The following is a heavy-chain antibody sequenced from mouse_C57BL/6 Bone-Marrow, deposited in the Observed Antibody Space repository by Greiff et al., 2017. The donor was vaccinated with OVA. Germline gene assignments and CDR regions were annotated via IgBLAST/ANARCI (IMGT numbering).Heavy chain of an antibody. D-gene: IGHD3-1*01. CDR2: INPNNGGT. J-gene: IGHJ3*01. CDR1: GYTFTDYY. Sequence: EVQLQQSGPELVKPGASVKISCKASGYTFTDYYMNWVKQSHGKSLEWIGDINPNNGGTSYNQKFKGKATLTVDKSSSTAYMELRSLTSEDSAVYYCAPFGAYWGQGTLVTVSA. V-gene: IGHV1-26*01. CDR3: APFGAY.